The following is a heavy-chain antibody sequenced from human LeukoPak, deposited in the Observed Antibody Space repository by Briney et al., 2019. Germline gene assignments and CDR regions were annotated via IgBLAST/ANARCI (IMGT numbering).Heavy chain of an antibody. Sequence: PSETLSLTCAVYGGSFSGYYWSWIRQPPGKGLEWIGETNHSGSTNYNPSLKSRVTISVDTSKNQFSLKLSSVTAADTAVYYCARAFYGDYESGYYFDYWGQGTLVTVSS. D-gene: IGHD4-17*01. V-gene: IGHV4-34*01. CDR1: GGSFSGYY. CDR2: TNHSGST. CDR3: ARAFYGDYESGYYFDY. J-gene: IGHJ4*02.